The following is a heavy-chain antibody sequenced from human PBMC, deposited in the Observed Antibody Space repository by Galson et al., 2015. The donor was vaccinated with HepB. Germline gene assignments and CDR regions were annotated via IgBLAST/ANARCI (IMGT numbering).Heavy chain of an antibody. V-gene: IGHV1-2*06. CDR3: VRGGPTLIWNDVLDAFDI. D-gene: IGHD1-1*01. CDR2: VSPNTGAR. J-gene: IGHJ3*02. CDR1: GYTFTDYF. Sequence: QSGAEVKKPGESLRISCKASGYTFTDYFIHWLRQVPGQGLEWMGRVSPNTGARNAAQKFEDRVTIRRDMSISTAYLQLSELTPDDTAVYYCVRGGPTLIWNDVLDAFDIWGQGTLVTVSS.